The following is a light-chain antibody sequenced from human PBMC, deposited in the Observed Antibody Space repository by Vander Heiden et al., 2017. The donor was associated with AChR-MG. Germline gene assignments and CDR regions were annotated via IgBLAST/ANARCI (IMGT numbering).Light chain of an antibody. CDR1: SSNIGSNS. Sequence: QYVLAQPASASGSPGQRVTVSCSGSSSNIGSNSVNWYQQVPGRAPNLLIHSDDRRPSGVPDRFTGSRSGTAASLAITGLHSEDEAVYYCATWDDSLTAYVFGPGTTVTVL. CDR3: ATWDDSLTAYV. CDR2: SDD. V-gene: IGLV1-44*01. J-gene: IGLJ1*01.